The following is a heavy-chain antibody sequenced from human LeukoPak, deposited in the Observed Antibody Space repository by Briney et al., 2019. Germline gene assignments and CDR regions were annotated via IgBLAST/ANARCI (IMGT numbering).Heavy chain of an antibody. J-gene: IGHJ6*03. D-gene: IGHD3-10*01. V-gene: IGHV1-2*02. CDR1: GYTFTGYY. Sequence: ASVKVSCKASGYTFTGYYMHWVRQAPGQGLEWMGWINPNSGGTNYAQKFQGRVTMTRDTSISTAYMELNRLRSDDTAVYYCATHSGKDYYYMDVWGKGTTVTISS. CDR3: ATHSGKDYYYMDV. CDR2: INPNSGGT.